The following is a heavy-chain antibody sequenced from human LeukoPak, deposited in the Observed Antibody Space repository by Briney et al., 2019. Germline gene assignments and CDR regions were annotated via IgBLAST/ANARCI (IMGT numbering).Heavy chain of an antibody. V-gene: IGHV1-58*02. Sequence: RASVKVSCKASGFTFTSSAMQWVRQARGQRLEWIGWIVVGSGNTNYAQKFQERVTITRDMSTSTAYMELSSLRSEDTAVYYCAADWYSGSYYEGGGYYYYGMDVWGQGTTVTVSS. J-gene: IGHJ6*02. D-gene: IGHD1-26*01. CDR3: AADWYSGSYYEGGGYYYYGMDV. CDR1: GFTFTSSA. CDR2: IVVGSGNT.